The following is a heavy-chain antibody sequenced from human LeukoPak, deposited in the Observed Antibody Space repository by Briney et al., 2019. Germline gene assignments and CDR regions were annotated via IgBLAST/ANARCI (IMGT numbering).Heavy chain of an antibody. CDR2: INPNSGGT. V-gene: IGHV1-2*02. J-gene: IGHJ4*02. CDR1: GYTFTGYY. D-gene: IGHD2-15*01. CDR3: ARAQVEYCSGGRCYSGY. Sequence: ASLKVSCKASGYTFTGYYINWVRQAPGQGLEWMGWINPNSGGTNYAQKFRGRVTMTRDTSISTAYMELSRLRSDDTAVYYCARAQVEYCSGGRCYSGYWGQGTLVTVSS.